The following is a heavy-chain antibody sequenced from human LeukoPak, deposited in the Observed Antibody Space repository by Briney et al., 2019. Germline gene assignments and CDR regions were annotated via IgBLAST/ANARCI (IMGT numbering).Heavy chain of an antibody. CDR2: ISAYNGNT. Sequence: ASVKVSCKASGYTFTSYGISWVRQAPGQGLEWMGWISAYNGNTNYAQKLQGRVTMTTDTSTSTAYMELRSLRSDDTAVYYCAREFYYDSSGYYYRTGLAFDIWGQGTMVTVSS. J-gene: IGHJ3*02. V-gene: IGHV1-18*01. D-gene: IGHD3-22*01. CDR1: GYTFTSYG. CDR3: AREFYYDSSGYYYRTGLAFDI.